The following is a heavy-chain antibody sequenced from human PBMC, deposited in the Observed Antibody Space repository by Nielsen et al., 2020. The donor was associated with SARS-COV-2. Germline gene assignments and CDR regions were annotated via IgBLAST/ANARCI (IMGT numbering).Heavy chain of an antibody. CDR1: GFTFSNAW. V-gene: IGHV3-15*01. CDR2: IKSKTDGGTT. CDR3: TIRAIAAAN. D-gene: IGHD6-13*01. J-gene: IGHJ4*02. Sequence: GESLKISCAASGFTFSNAWMSWVRQAPGKRLEWVSRIKSKTDGGTTDYAAPVKGRFTISRDDSKNTLYLQMNSLKTEDTAVYYCTIRAIAAANWGQGTLVTVSS.